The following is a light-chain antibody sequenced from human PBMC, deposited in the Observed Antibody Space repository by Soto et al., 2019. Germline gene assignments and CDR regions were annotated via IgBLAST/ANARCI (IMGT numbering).Light chain of an antibody. Sequence: QSVLTQPLSVSAAPGQKVTISCSGSSSNIGNNYVSWYQQLPGTAPKLLIYENNKRPSGIPDRFSGSKSGTSATLGITGLQTGDEADYYCGTWDSSLSAGGVFGGGTQLTVL. V-gene: IGLV1-51*02. CDR3: GTWDSSLSAGGV. J-gene: IGLJ3*02. CDR2: ENN. CDR1: SSNIGNNY.